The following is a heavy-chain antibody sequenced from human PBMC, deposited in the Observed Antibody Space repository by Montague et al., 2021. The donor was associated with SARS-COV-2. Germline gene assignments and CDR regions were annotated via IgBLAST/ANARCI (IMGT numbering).Heavy chain of an antibody. CDR3: ARDLVVTDGISDY. V-gene: IGHV3-21*01. Sequence: SLRLSCAASGFTFSSYSINWVRQAPGKGLEWVSSISKISDYIYYADSVKGRFTISRDNAKNSLYLQMTSLRAEDTAVHYCARDLVVTDGISDYWGQGTLVTVSS. CDR2: ISKISDYI. CDR1: GFTFSSYS. J-gene: IGHJ4*02. D-gene: IGHD2-8*02.